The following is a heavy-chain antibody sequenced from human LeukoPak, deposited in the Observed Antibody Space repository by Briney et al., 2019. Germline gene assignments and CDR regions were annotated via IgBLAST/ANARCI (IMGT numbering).Heavy chain of an antibody. D-gene: IGHD3-10*01. CDR3: ARHGNYYGSGRNMGYFYY. J-gene: IGHJ4*02. CDR2: ISSIIIYI. CDR1: GFTFSRYS. Sequence: GGSLXLSCAASGFTFSRYSMKWVRQAPGKGGEWVSFISSIIIYISYAHSVKARFTISRDNPKNSLYLQMNTLRPQDPAVYYCARHGNYYGSGRNMGYFYYCGQRSLVTVSS. V-gene: IGHV3-21*01.